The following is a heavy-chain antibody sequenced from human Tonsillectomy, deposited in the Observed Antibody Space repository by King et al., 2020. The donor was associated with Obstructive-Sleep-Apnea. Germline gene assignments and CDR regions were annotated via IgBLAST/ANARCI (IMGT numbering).Heavy chain of an antibody. D-gene: IGHD1-7*01. Sequence: VQLVESGGGLVKPGGSLRLSCSASGFTFSDYHMTWIRQAPGQGLEWVSFISGSGNTIYYGDSVKARFTISRDNVKNSVYLQMNSPRAEDTAVYYCAREAPTTTHFDYWGQGTLVTVSS. J-gene: IGHJ4*02. CDR3: AREAPTTTHFDY. V-gene: IGHV3-11*01. CDR2: ISGSGNTI. CDR1: GFTFSDYH.